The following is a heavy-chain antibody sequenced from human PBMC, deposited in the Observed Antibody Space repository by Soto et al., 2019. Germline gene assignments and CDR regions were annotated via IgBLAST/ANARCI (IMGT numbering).Heavy chain of an antibody. Sequence: EVQLLESGGGLVQPGGSLRLSCAASGFTFSSYAMSWVRQAPGKGLEWVSAISGSGGSTYYADSVKGRFTISRDNSKNTLYLQMNSLRAEDTAVYYCANSRGDSSGYSGVYDAFDIWGQGTMVTVSS. J-gene: IGHJ3*02. CDR3: ANSRGDSSGYSGVYDAFDI. V-gene: IGHV3-23*01. CDR1: GFTFSSYA. D-gene: IGHD3-22*01. CDR2: ISGSGGST.